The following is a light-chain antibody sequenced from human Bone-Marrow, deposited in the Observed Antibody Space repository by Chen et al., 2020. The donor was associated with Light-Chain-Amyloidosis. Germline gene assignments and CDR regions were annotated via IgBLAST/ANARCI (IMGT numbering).Light chain of an antibody. Sequence: EIVLTQSPGTLSLSPGEGANLSCRASQTNSSNYLTWYQQRFGQAPRLLIYGSSSRATGIPDRFTGSGSGTDFTLTINRLEPEDFAMYYCQQYGTSPLTIGGGTKVEIK. J-gene: IGKJ4*01. CDR1: QTNSSNY. CDR2: GSS. CDR3: QQYGTSPLT. V-gene: IGKV3-20*01.